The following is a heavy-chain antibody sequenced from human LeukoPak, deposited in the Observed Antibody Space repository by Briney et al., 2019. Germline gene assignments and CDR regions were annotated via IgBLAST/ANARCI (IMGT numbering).Heavy chain of an antibody. Sequence: QAGRSLRLSCAASGFTFSSYGMHWVCQAPGKGLEWVAVISYDGSNKYYADSVKGRFTISRDNSKNTLYLQMNSLRAEDTAVYYCAKDLLGYCSGGSCAGTDYWGQGTLVTVSS. V-gene: IGHV3-30*18. J-gene: IGHJ4*02. CDR1: GFTFSSYG. CDR3: AKDLLGYCSGGSCAGTDY. D-gene: IGHD2-15*01. CDR2: ISYDGSNK.